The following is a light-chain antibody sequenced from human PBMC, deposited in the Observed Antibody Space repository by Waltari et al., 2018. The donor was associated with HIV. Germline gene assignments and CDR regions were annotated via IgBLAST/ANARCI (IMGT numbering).Light chain of an antibody. CDR3: AVWDDTLRGV. CDR1: SSNIGTNY. V-gene: IGLV1-47*01. J-gene: IGLJ2*01. CDR2: RNR. Sequence: QSVLTQPPSASGTPGQRVTIPCSVSSSNIGTNYVYWYQQLPGTAPKVVIYRNRQRPSGVPDRFSGSKSGTSASLAINGLRSEDEANYYCAVWDDTLRGVFGGGTKLTVL.